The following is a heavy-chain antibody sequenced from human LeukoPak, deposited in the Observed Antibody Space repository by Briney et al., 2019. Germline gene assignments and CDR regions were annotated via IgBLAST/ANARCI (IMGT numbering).Heavy chain of an antibody. Sequence: SETLSLTCTVSGYSISSGYYWGWIRQPPGKGLEWIGSIYHSGSTYYNPSLKSRVTISVDTSKNQFSLKLSSVTAADTAVYYCARTSAGYSYTDVWGKGTTVTISS. D-gene: IGHD3-10*01. CDR3: ARTSAGYSYTDV. J-gene: IGHJ6*03. CDR2: IYHSGST. CDR1: GYSISSGYY. V-gene: IGHV4-38-2*02.